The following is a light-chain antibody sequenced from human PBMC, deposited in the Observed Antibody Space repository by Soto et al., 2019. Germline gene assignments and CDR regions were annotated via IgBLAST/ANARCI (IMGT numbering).Light chain of an antibody. CDR2: STS. J-gene: IGKJ1*01. CDR3: QQSYSTPWT. V-gene: IGKV1-39*01. Sequence: DIQMTQSPSSLSASVGDRVTITCRASQGISSYLNWYQQKQGRAPRLLIYSTSTLQSGVPSKFSGSASGTDFTLTISSLQPEDFATYYCQQSYSTPWTFGQGTKVDIK. CDR1: QGISSY.